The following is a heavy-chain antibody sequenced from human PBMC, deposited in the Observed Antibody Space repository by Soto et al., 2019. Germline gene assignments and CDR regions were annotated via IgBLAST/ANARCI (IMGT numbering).Heavy chain of an antibody. V-gene: IGHV3-15*01. J-gene: IGHJ4*02. CDR1: GFTFSNAW. CDR3: TSHAVLLWFGELFDY. CDR2: IKSKTDGGTT. D-gene: IGHD3-10*01. Sequence: EVQLVESGGGLVKPGGSLRLSCAASGFTFSNAWMSWVRQAPGKGLEWVGRIKSKTDGGTTDYAAPVKGRFTISRDDSKNTLYLQMNSLKTEDTAVYYCTSHAVLLWFGELFDYWGQGTLVTVSS.